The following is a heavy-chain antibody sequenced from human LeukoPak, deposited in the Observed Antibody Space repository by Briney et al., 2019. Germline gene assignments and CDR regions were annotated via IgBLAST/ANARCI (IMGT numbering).Heavy chain of an antibody. D-gene: IGHD2-2*01. CDR1: GFTFSSYA. Sequence: PGGSLRLSCAASGFTFSSYAMSWVRQAPGKGREWVSVISGSGGSTYYADSVTGRLTISRDHSKNTLYLQMNSLRAEDTAVYYCAKDTVGSYQLPEYYFDYWGQGTLVTVSS. V-gene: IGHV3-23*01. J-gene: IGHJ4*02. CDR3: AKDTVGSYQLPEYYFDY. CDR2: ISGSGGST.